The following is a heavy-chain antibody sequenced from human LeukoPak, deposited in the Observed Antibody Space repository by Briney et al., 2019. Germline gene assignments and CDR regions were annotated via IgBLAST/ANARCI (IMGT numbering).Heavy chain of an antibody. CDR3: AKGSDPFRWFGEFNVKLPRPIRHYYFDS. D-gene: IGHD3-10*01. V-gene: IGHV1-2*02. CDR1: GYTFTGYY. Sequence: ASVKVSCKASGYTFTGYYMHWVRQAPGQGLEWMGWINPNSGGTNYAQKFQGRVTMTRDTSISTAYMELSRLRSDDTAVYYCAKGSDPFRWFGEFNVKLPRPIRHYYFDSWGQGTLVTVSS. J-gene: IGHJ4*02. CDR2: INPNSGGT.